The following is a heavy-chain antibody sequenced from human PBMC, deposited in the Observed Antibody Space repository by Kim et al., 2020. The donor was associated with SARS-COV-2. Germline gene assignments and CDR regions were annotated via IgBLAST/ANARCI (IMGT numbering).Heavy chain of an antibody. J-gene: IGHJ5*02. CDR2: INHSGST. CDR3: ARWSSYSSSWYNRRKNWFDP. Sequence: SETLSLTCAVYGGSFSGYYWSWIRQPPGKGLEWIGEINHSGSTNYNPSLKSRVTISVDTSKNQFSLKLSSVTAADTAVYYCARWSSYSSSWYNRRKNWFDPWGQGTLVTVSS. D-gene: IGHD6-13*01. CDR1: GGSFSGYY. V-gene: IGHV4-34*01.